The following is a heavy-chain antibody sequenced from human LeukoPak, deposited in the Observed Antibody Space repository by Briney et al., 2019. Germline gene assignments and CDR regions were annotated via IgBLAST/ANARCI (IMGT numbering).Heavy chain of an antibody. CDR3: ARGYSGNYLRFDP. V-gene: IGHV4-4*07. D-gene: IGHD1-26*01. Sequence: SETLSLTCTVSGGSFSSSYWSWIRQPAGKGLEWIGRIYTSGSTNFNPSPKSRVTISIDKSKNQISLKLNSVTAADTAVYYCARGYSGNYLRFDPWGQGTLVTVSS. CDR1: GGSFSSSY. CDR2: IYTSGST. J-gene: IGHJ5*02.